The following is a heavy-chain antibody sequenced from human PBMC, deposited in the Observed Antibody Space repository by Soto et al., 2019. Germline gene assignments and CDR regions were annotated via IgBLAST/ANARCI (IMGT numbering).Heavy chain of an antibody. D-gene: IGHD5-18*01. CDR3: ARDLIRVDTAMGSYGMDV. V-gene: IGHV4-31*03. J-gene: IGHJ6*02. CDR2: IYYSGST. CDR1: GGSISSGGYY. Sequence: QVQLQESGPGLVKPSQTLSLTCTVSGGSISSGGYYXSWIXXHPGKGLEWIGYIYYSGSTYYNPSLKSRVTISVDTSKNQFSLKLSSVTAADTAVYYCARDLIRVDTAMGSYGMDVWGQGTTVTVSS.